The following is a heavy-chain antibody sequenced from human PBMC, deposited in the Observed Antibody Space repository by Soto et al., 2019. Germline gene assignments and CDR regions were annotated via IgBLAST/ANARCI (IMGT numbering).Heavy chain of an antibody. CDR2: TSHDGTNK. CDR1: GFTFSRYG. D-gene: IGHD5-12*01. Sequence: QVQLVESGGGVVQPGRSLRLSCATSGFTFSRYGIHWVRQAPGKGLEWVAVTSHDGTNKYYTDSVKGRFIISRDNSKNTRYLEMNSLRAEDTAVYYCTKETVATIRPTRIYYYYGLDVWGPGTTVSVSS. CDR3: TKETVATIRPTRIYYYYGLDV. V-gene: IGHV3-30*18. J-gene: IGHJ6*02.